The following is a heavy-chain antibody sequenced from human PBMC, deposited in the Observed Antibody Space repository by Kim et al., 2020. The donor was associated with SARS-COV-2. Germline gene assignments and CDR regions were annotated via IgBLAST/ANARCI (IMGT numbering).Heavy chain of an antibody. CDR1: GFTFSNYW. CDR3: GRGGRMAAF. D-gene: IGHD2-8*01. J-gene: IGHJ4*02. V-gene: IGHV3-7*01. Sequence: GGSLRLSCEGSGFTFSNYWMSWVRQVPGKGLEWVANIKQDGSEKYCVGSVEGRFTVSRDNAKNSLYLQMNSLRAEDTAVYYCGRGGRMAAFWGQGTLVTV. CDR2: IKQDGSEK.